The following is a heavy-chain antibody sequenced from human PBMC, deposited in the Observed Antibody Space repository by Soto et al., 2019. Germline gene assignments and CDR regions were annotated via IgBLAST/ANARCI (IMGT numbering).Heavy chain of an antibody. CDR2: ISYDGSNK. D-gene: IGHD2-15*01. V-gene: IGHV3-30-3*01. CDR1: GFTFSSYA. Sequence: GGSLRLFCAASGFTFSSYAMHWVRQAPGKGLEWVAVISYDGSNKYYADSVKGRFTISRDNSKNTLYLQMNSLRAEDTAVYYCARSKMVAASGLYYGMDVWGQGTTVTVSS. J-gene: IGHJ6*02. CDR3: ARSKMVAASGLYYGMDV.